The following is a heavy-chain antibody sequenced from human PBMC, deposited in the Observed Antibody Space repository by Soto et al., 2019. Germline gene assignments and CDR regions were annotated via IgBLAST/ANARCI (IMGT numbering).Heavy chain of an antibody. Sequence: SGPTLVNPTQTLTLTCTFSGFSLSTSGVAVGWIRQAPRKAPEWLAFIFWDDDKRYSPSLKSRLTITKDTSKNQVVLTMTNMDPVDTATYYCAHVTVTHNWFDPWGQGTLVTVSS. J-gene: IGHJ5*02. V-gene: IGHV2-5*02. CDR2: IFWDDDK. CDR3: AHVTVTHNWFDP. CDR1: GFSLSTSGVA. D-gene: IGHD4-17*01.